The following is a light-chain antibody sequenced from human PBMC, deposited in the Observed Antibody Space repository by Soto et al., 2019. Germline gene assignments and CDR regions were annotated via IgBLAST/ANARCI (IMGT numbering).Light chain of an antibody. Sequence: DIVMTQSPDSLAVSLGERATINCKSSQTLLDSSNNKASLSWYQQKPGQPPKLLIYWTSTREFGVPDRFSGSGSGTDFTLTISSLQAEDVAVYYCQQYFTSPWTFGQGTKVDIK. J-gene: IGKJ1*01. CDR1: QTLLDSSNNKAS. V-gene: IGKV4-1*01. CDR3: QQYFTSPWT. CDR2: WTS.